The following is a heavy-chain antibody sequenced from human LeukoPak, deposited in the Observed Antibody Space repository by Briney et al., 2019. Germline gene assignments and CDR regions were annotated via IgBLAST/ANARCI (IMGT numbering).Heavy chain of an antibody. CDR2: IKSKTDGWTT. J-gene: IGHJ4*02. V-gene: IGHV3-15*01. CDR3: TTGYYDFWSGYYTN. CDR1: GFTFSNAW. D-gene: IGHD3-3*01. Sequence: GGSLRLSCAASGFTFSNAWMSWVRQAPGKGLEWVGRIKSKTDGWTTDYAAPVKGRFTISRDDSKNTLYLQMNSLKTEDTAVYYCTTGYYDFWSGYYTNWGQGTLVTVSS.